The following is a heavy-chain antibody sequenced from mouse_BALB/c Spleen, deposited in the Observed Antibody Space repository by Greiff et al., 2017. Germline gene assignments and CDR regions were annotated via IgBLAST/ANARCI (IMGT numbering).Heavy chain of an antibody. CDR2: IDPENGDT. CDR3: NAYYAMDY. Sequence: EVQLQQSGAELARPGASVKLSCKASGFNIKDYYMHWVKQRPEQGLEWIGWIDPENGDTEYAPKFQGKATMTADTSSNTAYLQLSSLTSEDTAVYYCNAYYAMDYWGQGTSVTVSS. V-gene: IGHV14-4*02. CDR1: GFNIKDYY. J-gene: IGHJ4*01.